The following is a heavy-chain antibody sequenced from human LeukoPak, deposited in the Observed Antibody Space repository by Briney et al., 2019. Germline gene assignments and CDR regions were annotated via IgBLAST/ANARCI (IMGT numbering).Heavy chain of an antibody. D-gene: IGHD6-19*01. CDR3: AKDHGTAVAGFYY. V-gene: IGHV3-23*01. CDR2: ITGTGGST. Sequence: GGSLRLSCAASGFSLSTCGVSWVRQPPGKGLEWVSGITGTGGSTYYADSVKGRFTVSRDTSKNTLYLQMNSLRAEDTAIYYCAKDHGTAVAGFYYWGQGTLVTVSS. CDR1: GFSLSTCG. J-gene: IGHJ4*02.